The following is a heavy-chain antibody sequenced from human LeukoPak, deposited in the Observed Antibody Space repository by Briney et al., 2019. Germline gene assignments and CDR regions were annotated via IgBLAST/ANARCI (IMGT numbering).Heavy chain of an antibody. D-gene: IGHD3/OR15-3a*01. CDR1: GGSFSGYY. CDR3: ARKGSRSLGTLD. V-gene: IGHV4-34*01. CDR2: INHSGSS. Sequence: SETLSLTCAVYGGSFSGYYWSWIRQPPGKGLEWIGEINHSGSSNYNPSLKSRVTISVDTSKNQFSLNLSSVTAADTAVYYCARKGSRSLGTLDWGQGTLVTVSS. J-gene: IGHJ4*02.